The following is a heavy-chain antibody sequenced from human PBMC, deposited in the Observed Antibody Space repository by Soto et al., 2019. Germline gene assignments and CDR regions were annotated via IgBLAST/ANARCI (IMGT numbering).Heavy chain of an antibody. Sequence: PGGSLRLSCAASGFTFSSYEMNWVRQAPGKGLEWVSYISSSGSTIYYADSVKGRFTISRDNAKNSLYLQMTSLRAEDTAVYYCAREADVWGSYRFGAFDIWGQGTMVPVSS. V-gene: IGHV3-48*03. J-gene: IGHJ3*02. CDR2: ISSSGSTI. CDR1: GFTFSSYE. CDR3: AREADVWGSYRFGAFDI. D-gene: IGHD3-16*02.